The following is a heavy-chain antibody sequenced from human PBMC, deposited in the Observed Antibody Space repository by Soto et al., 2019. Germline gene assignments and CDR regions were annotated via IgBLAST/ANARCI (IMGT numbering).Heavy chain of an antibody. Sequence: PSETLSLTCTVSGGSISSYYWSWIRQPPGKGLEWIGYIYYSGSTNYNPSLKSRVTISVDTSKNQFSLKLSSVTAADTAVYYCARGRVLPTDGDYYYYGMDVWGQGTTVTVSS. CDR3: ARGRVLPTDGDYYYYGMDV. CDR1: GGSISSYY. J-gene: IGHJ6*02. V-gene: IGHV4-59*01. D-gene: IGHD1-26*01. CDR2: IYYSGST.